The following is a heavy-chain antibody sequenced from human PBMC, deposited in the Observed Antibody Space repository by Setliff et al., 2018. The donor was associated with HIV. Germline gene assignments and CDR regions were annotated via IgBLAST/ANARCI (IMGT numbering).Heavy chain of an antibody. CDR2: IYYSGNT. V-gene: IGHV4-31*03. Sequence: KPSETLSLTCTVSGGSISSGGYYWSWIRQHPGRGLEWIGYIYYSGNTYYNPSLKSRLTISVDTSKNHFSLKLSSVTAADTAVYYCARAFCSSASCYGGGGAFDIWGQGTMVTVSS. CDR3: ARAFCSSASCYGGGGAFDI. CDR1: GGSISSGGYY. J-gene: IGHJ3*02. D-gene: IGHD2-2*01.